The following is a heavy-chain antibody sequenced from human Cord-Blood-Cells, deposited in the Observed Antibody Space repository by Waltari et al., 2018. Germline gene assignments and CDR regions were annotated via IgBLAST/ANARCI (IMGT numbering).Heavy chain of an antibody. V-gene: IGHV1-69*01. CDR2: IIPIFGTA. J-gene: IGHJ3*02. D-gene: IGHD3-16*02. CDR3: AYSIMITFGRVIASDDFDI. CDR1: GGTFSSYA. Sequence: QVPLVQSDARAKKPGSSVKVSCKPSGGTFSSYATSRMRQAPAPGLEWNAGIIPIFGTANDAQKFQRRVTITADASTSTAYMALRSLRSEDTAVYYSAYSIMITFGRVIASDDFDIWGQETMVTVSS.